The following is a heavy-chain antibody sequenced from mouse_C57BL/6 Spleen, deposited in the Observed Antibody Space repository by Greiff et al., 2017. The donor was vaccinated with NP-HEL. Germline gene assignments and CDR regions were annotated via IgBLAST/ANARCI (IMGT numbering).Heavy chain of an antibody. V-gene: IGHV1-55*01. CDR3: ARRKSNYEGLDY. D-gene: IGHD2-5*01. J-gene: IGHJ2*01. CDR1: GYTFTSYW. Sequence: QVQLQQPGAELVKPGASVKMSCKASGYTFTSYWITWVKQRPGQGLEWIGDIYPGSGSTNYNEKFKSKATLTVDTSSSTAYMQLSSLTSEDSAVYYCARRKSNYEGLDYWGQGTTLTVSS. CDR2: IYPGSGST.